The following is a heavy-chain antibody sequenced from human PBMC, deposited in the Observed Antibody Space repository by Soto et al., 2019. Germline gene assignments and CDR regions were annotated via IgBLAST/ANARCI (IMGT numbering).Heavy chain of an antibody. Sequence: SETLSLTCPVSGGSISSGGYYWSWIRQHPGKGLEWIGYIYYSGSTYYNPSLKSRVTISVDTSKNQFSLKLSSVTAADTAVYYCAREKSYSGNIRDYYYGMDVWGQGTTVTVSS. D-gene: IGHD1-26*01. CDR1: GGSISSGGYY. CDR2: IYYSGST. J-gene: IGHJ6*02. CDR3: AREKSYSGNIRDYYYGMDV. V-gene: IGHV4-31*03.